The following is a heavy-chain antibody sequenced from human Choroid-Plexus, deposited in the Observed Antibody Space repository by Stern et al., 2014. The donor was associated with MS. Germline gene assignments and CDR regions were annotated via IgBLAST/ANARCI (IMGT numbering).Heavy chain of an antibody. CDR1: GLTLSLYG. Sequence: EVQLVESGGRLVQPGGSLRLSCAASGLTLSLYGMNWVRQAPGTGLEWVSYISSSSSTIYYADSVEGRFTISRDNAKNSLYLQMNSLRAEDTAVYYCARGYGYFDYWGQGTLVTVSS. CDR2: ISSSSSTI. CDR3: ARGYGYFDY. J-gene: IGHJ4*02. V-gene: IGHV3-48*01. D-gene: IGHD4-17*01.